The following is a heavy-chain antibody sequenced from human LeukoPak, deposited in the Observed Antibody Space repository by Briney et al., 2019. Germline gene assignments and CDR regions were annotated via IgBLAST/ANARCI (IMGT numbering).Heavy chain of an antibody. J-gene: IGHJ4*02. CDR2: IYHSGST. Sequence: SETLSLTCAVSGGSISSGGYSWSWIRQPPGKGLGWIGYIYHSGSTYYNPSLKSRVTISVDRSKNQFSLKLSSVTAADTAVYYCARSDGYFSFFDYWGQGTLVTGSS. V-gene: IGHV4-30-2*01. CDR1: GGSISSGGYS. D-gene: IGHD5-24*01. CDR3: ARSDGYFSFFDY.